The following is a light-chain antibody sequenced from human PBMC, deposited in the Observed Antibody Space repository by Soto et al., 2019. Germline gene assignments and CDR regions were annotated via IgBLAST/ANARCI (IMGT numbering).Light chain of an antibody. CDR3: QQYGSSPSIT. CDR2: GAS. Sequence: EVVLTQSPGILTLSPGERATLSCRASQSVSSSYLAWYQQKPGQAPRLLIYGASSRATGIPDRFSGSGSGTDFTLTISRLEPEDFAVYYCQQYGSSPSITFGQGTRLEIK. CDR1: QSVSSSY. J-gene: IGKJ5*01. V-gene: IGKV3-20*01.